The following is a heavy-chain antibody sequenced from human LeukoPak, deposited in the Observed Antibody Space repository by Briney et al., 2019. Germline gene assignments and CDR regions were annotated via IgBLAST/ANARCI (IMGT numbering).Heavy chain of an antibody. D-gene: IGHD3-3*01. CDR3: TTVSLRFPGFDY. V-gene: IGHV3-15*01. Sequence: GGSLRLSCVAPGFSFSTHGMHWVRQAPGKGLEWVGRIKSKTDGGTTDYAAPVKGRFTISRDDSKNTLYLQMNSLKTEDTAVYYCTTVSLRFPGFDYWGQGTLVTVSS. J-gene: IGHJ4*02. CDR2: IKSKTDGGTT. CDR1: GFSFSTHG.